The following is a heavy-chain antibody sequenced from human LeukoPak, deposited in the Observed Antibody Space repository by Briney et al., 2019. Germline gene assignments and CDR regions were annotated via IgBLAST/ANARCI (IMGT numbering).Heavy chain of an antibody. V-gene: IGHV4-61*02. CDR1: GGSLSRGCYY. D-gene: IGHD5-24*01. CDR2: IYTSGNT. Sequence: SETLSLTCTVSGGSLSRGCYYWSWLRPPAGQGLEWIGRIYTSGNTNYNPSPKSRVTISVDTSKNQFSLKLSSLTAADTAVYYCACSHGSPLSAPWGQGTLVTVSS. CDR3: ACSHGSPLSAP. J-gene: IGHJ5*02.